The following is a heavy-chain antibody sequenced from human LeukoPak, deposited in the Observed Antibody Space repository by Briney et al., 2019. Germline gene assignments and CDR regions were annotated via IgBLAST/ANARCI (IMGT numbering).Heavy chain of an antibody. D-gene: IGHD4-17*01. CDR2: IKQDGSEK. CDR3: AGGQTTVTN. CDR1: GFTFSSYW. Sequence: PGGSLRLSCAASGFTFSSYWMSRVRQAPGKGLEWVANIKQDGSEKYYVDSVKGRFTISRDNAKNSLYLQMNSLRAEDTAVYFCAGGQTTVTNWGQGTLVTVSS. V-gene: IGHV3-7*03. J-gene: IGHJ4*02.